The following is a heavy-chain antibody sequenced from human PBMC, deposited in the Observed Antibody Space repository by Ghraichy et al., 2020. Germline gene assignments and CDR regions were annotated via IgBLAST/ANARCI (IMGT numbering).Heavy chain of an antibody. CDR2: IYYSGST. CDR3: ARHSYVGVRVLRYFDWLLDNWFDP. CDR1: GGSISSSSYY. V-gene: IGHV4-39*01. J-gene: IGHJ5*02. D-gene: IGHD3-9*01. Sequence: SETLSLTCTVSGGSISSSSYYWGWIRQPPGKGLEWIGSIYYSGSTYYNPSLKSRVTISVDTSKNQFSLKLSSVTAADTAVYYCARHSYVGVRVLRYFDWLLDNWFDPWGQGTLVTVSS.